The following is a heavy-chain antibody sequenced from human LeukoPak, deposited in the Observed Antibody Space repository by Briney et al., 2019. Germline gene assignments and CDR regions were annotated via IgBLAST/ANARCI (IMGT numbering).Heavy chain of an antibody. D-gene: IGHD6-13*01. Sequence: GGSLRLSCVASGFTFTNYGMHWVRQAPGKGLEWVAAILYDGSKKYYADSVKGRFSIYRDNSNYTLYLQMNSLRAEGTAVYYCANFEGSSQAFHIWGQGTLVTVSS. CDR1: GFTFTNYG. CDR3: ANFEGSSQAFHI. J-gene: IGHJ3*02. CDR2: ILYDGSKK. V-gene: IGHV3-30*18.